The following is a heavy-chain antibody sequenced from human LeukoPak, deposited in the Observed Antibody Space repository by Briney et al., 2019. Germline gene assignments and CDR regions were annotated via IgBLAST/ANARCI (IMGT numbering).Heavy chain of an antibody. CDR2: INHSGST. Sequence: SSETLSLTCAVYGGSFSGYYWSWIRQPPGKGLEWIGEINHSGSTNYNPSLKSRVTISVDTSKNQFSLKLSSVTAADTAVYYCASRLYSSSSTYNWFDPWGQGTLVTVSS. D-gene: IGHD6-6*01. CDR3: ASRLYSSSSTYNWFDP. CDR1: GGSFSGYY. V-gene: IGHV4-34*01. J-gene: IGHJ5*02.